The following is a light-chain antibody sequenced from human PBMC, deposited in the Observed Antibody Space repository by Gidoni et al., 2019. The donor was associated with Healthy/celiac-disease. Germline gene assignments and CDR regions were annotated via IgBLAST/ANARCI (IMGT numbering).Light chain of an antibody. V-gene: IGKV4-1*01. CDR1: QSVLYSSNNKNY. CDR3: QQYYSTAL. J-gene: IGKJ5*01. Sequence: DIVMTQSPDSLAVSLGERATINCKSSQSVLYSSNNKNYLAWYQQKPGQPPKLLIYWASTRKSGVPDRFSGSGSGTDFTLTISSLQAEDVAVYYCQQYYSTALFXXXTRLEIK. CDR2: WAS.